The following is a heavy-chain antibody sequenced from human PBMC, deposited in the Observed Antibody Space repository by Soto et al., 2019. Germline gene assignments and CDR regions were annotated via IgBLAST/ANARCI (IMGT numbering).Heavy chain of an antibody. D-gene: IGHD3-22*01. CDR3: ARDGGPLLHLRHYYYSGMDV. J-gene: IGHJ6*02. V-gene: IGHV4-59*01. Sequence: QVQLQESGPGLVKPSETLSLTCTVSGGSISSYYWSWIRQPPGKGLEWIGYIYYSGGTNYNPSLKSRVTISVDTSKNQFSLKLSSVTAADTAVYYCARDGGPLLHLRHYYYSGMDVWGQGTTVTVSS. CDR1: GGSISSYY. CDR2: IYYSGGT.